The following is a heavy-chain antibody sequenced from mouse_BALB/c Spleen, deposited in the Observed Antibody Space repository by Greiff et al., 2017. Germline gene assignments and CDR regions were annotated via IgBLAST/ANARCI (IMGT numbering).Heavy chain of an antibody. J-gene: IGHJ4*01. CDR2: IYPGDGDT. CDR1: GYAFSSSW. V-gene: IGHV1-82*01. D-gene: IGHD1-1*01. CDR3: ARRTTDAMDY. Sequence: QVQLQQSGPELVKPGASVKISCKASGYAFSSSWMNWVKQRPGQGLEWIGRIYPGDGDTNYNGKFKGKATLTADKSSSTAYMQLSSLTSVDSAVYFCARRTTDAMDYWGQGTSVTVSS.